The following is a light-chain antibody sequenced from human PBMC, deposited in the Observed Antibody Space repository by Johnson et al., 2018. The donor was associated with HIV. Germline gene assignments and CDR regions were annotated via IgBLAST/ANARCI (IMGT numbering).Light chain of an antibody. CDR1: SSNIGINY. V-gene: IGLV1-51*01. J-gene: IGLJ1*01. CDR3: GTWDSSLSAYV. Sequence: SVLTQPPSVSAAPGQKVTISCSGSSSNIGINYVSWFQQLPGTAPKLLIYDNDKRPSGIPDRFSASTSGTSATLGITGLQTGDEADYYCGTWDSSLSAYVFGTGTKVTVL. CDR2: DND.